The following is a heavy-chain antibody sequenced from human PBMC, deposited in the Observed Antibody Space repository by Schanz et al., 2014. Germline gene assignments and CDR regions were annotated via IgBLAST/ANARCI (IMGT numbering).Heavy chain of an antibody. V-gene: IGHV1-69*04. CDR3: ARDGVDAAAGGNY. Sequence: QVQLVQSGAEVKKPGSSVKVSCKASGGTFSSYSISWVRQAPGQGLEWMGRIIPILGIANYAQKFQGRVTMTRDTSTSTVYMELSSLRSEDTAVYHCARDGVDAAAGGNYWGQGTLVTVSS. CDR2: IIPILGIA. J-gene: IGHJ4*02. CDR1: GGTFSSYS. D-gene: IGHD6-13*01.